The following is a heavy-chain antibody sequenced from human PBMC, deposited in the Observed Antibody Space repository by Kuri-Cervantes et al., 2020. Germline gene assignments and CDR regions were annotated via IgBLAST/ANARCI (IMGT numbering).Heavy chain of an antibody. Sequence: GESLKISCEASGFTLSDYYMDWVRQAPGKGPEWVGRTRNKANSYTTEYAASVEGRFTISRDDSKNSLYLQMNSLRAEDTAVYYCARQWLVREGDAFDIWGQGTMVTVS. J-gene: IGHJ3*02. D-gene: IGHD6-19*01. CDR2: TRNKANSYTT. CDR1: GFTLSDYY. CDR3: ARQWLVREGDAFDI. V-gene: IGHV3-72*01.